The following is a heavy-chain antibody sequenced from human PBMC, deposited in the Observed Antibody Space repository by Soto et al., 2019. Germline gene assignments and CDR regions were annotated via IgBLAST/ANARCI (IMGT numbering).Heavy chain of an antibody. CDR3: ARAPVAGKMRGFDY. V-gene: IGHV4-4*02. D-gene: IGHD6-19*01. Sequence: PSETLSLTCAVSGGSISSSNWWSWVRQPPGKGLEWIGEIYHSGSTNYNPSLKSRVTISVDKSKNQFSLKLSSVTAADTAVYYCARAPVAGKMRGFDYWGQGTLVTVSS. CDR2: IYHSGST. J-gene: IGHJ4*02. CDR1: GGSISSSNW.